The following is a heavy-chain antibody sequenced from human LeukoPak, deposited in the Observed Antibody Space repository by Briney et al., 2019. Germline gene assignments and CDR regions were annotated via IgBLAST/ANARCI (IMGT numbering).Heavy chain of an antibody. CDR3: ARVGGMLTINNEAFDI. Sequence: SETLSLTCTGSGGSMKSYYWNWIRQPPGKGLEWIGYIYYSGSTNYNPSLKSRVTISVDTSKNQFSLKLTSVTAADTAIYYCARVGGMLTINNEAFDIWGQGTVVTVS. CDR1: GGSMKSYY. J-gene: IGHJ3*02. V-gene: IGHV4-59*01. D-gene: IGHD3-16*01. CDR2: IYYSGST.